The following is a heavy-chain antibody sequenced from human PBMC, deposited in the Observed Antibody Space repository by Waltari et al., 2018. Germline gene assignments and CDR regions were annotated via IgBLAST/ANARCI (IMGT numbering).Heavy chain of an antibody. D-gene: IGHD4-17*01. CDR1: GGTFSSYA. CDR3: ATRPRSGRSTVTPFDY. V-gene: IGHV1-69*05. CDR2: IIPIFGTA. Sequence: QVQLVQSGAEVKKPGSSVKVSCKASGGTFSSYAISWVRQAPGQGLEWMGGIIPIFGTANYAQKFQGRVTMTRNTSISTAYMELSSLRSEDTAVYYCATRPRSGRSTVTPFDYWGQGTLVTVSS. J-gene: IGHJ4*02.